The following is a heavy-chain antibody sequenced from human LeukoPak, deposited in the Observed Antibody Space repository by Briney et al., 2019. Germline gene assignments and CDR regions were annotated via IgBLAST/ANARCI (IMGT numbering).Heavy chain of an antibody. CDR2: IYTSGST. V-gene: IGHV4-61*02. D-gene: IGHD3-3*01. Sequence: SQTLSLTCTVSGGSISSVNYYWSWIRQPAGKGLEWIGRIYTSGSTNYNPSLKSRVTISVDTSKNQFSLQLTSVTAADTTVYYCARDDFWSGYQDYWGQGALVTVSS. CDR1: GGSISSVNYY. CDR3: ARDDFWSGYQDY. J-gene: IGHJ4*02.